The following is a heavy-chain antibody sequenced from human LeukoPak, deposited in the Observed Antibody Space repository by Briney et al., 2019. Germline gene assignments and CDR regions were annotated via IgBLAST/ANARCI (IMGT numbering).Heavy chain of an antibody. J-gene: IGHJ4*02. CDR1: GLTFRSSG. Sequence: PGGSLRLSCAASGLTFRSSGMHWVRQAPGKGPEWVAFIRSDGNEKDYVDSVRGRFTISRDNSKNTVSLQMNTLRAEDTAVYYCAKDKGLEYFDYWGRGTLVTVSS. CDR3: AKDKGLEYFDY. D-gene: IGHD3/OR15-3a*01. V-gene: IGHV3-30*02. CDR2: IRSDGNEK.